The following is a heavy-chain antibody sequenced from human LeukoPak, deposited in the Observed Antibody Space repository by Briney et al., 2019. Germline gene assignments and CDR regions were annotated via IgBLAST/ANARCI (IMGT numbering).Heavy chain of an antibody. D-gene: IGHD1-26*01. J-gene: IGHJ4*02. Sequence: PGGSLRLSCAASGFTVSSNYMSWVRQAPGKGLEWVSVIYSGGSTYYADSVKGRFTISRDNAKNSLYLQMNSLRAEDTAVYYCAREDGSSGDFDYWGQGTLVTVSS. CDR1: GFTVSSNY. V-gene: IGHV3-53*01. CDR3: AREDGSSGDFDY. CDR2: IYSGGST.